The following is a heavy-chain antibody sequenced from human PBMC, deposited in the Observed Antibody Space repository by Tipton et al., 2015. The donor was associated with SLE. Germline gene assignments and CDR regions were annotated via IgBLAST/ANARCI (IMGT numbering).Heavy chain of an antibody. J-gene: IGHJ4*02. Sequence: TLSLTCTVSGGSISSGSYYWSWIRQPAGKGLEWIGYIYTSGSTNYNPSLKSRVTISVDTSKNHFSLNLTSVTAADTAVYYCAREQWLVLWGYFDYWGQGSLVTVSS. V-gene: IGHV4-61*09. CDR3: AREQWLVLWGYFDY. D-gene: IGHD6-19*01. CDR2: IYTSGST. CDR1: GGSISSGSYY.